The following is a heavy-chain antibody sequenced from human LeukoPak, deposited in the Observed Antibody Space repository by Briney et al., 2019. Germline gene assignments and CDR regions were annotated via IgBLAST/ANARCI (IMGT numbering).Heavy chain of an antibody. CDR3: AKAMYADYNSSDL. CDR1: GFTFSSYG. J-gene: IGHJ4*02. V-gene: IGHV3-30*18. Sequence: PGRSLRLSCAASGFTFSSYGMHWVRQDPGKGLEWVAVISRDGSNKYYADSVKGRLTISRDNSKNTLYLQMNSLRGEDTAVYYCAKAMYADYNSSDLWGQGTLVTVSS. CDR2: ISRDGSNK. D-gene: IGHD3-22*01.